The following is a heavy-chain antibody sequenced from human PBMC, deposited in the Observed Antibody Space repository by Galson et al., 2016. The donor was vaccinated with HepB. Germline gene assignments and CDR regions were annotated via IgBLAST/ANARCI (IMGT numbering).Heavy chain of an antibody. CDR1: GFTFSSYW. CDR3: ARRMATITSFDY. CDR2: INSEGXST. J-gene: IGHJ4*02. Sequence: SLRLSCAASGFTFSSYWMHWVRQAPGKGLXVVSXINSEGXSTSXXDSVKGRFTISRDNAKNTLYLQMNSLRAEDTAVYYCARRMATITSFDYWGQGTLXTVS. D-gene: IGHD5-24*01. V-gene: IGHV3-74*01.